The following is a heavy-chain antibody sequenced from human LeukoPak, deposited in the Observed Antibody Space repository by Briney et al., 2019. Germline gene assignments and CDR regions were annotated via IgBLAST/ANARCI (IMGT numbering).Heavy chain of an antibody. CDR2: IRYDGSNK. Sequence: GGSLRLSCAASGFTFSSYGMHWVRQAPGKGLEWVAFIRYDGSNKYYADSVKGRFTISRDNSKNTLYVQMSSLRAEDTAVYYCARHVGISFWGQGTLVTVSS. CDR1: GFTFSSYG. V-gene: IGHV3-30*02. CDR3: ARHVGISF. J-gene: IGHJ4*02. D-gene: IGHD7-27*01.